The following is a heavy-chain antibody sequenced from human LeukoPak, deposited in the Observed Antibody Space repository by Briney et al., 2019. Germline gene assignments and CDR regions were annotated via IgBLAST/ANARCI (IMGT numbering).Heavy chain of an antibody. J-gene: IGHJ4*02. CDR3: AKRGEGSGWSYLN. D-gene: IGHD6-19*01. V-gene: IGHV3-23*01. CDR2: ISGSGGST. Sequence: PGGSLRLSCAASGFTFSSYAMSWVRQAPGKGLEWVSAISGSGGSTYYADSVKGRFTISRDKSKNTLYLQMNSLRAEDTAVYYCAKRGEGSGWSYLNWGQGTLVTVSS. CDR1: GFTFSSYA.